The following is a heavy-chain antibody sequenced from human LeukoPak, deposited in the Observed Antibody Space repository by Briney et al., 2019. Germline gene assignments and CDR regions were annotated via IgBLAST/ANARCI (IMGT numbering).Heavy chain of an antibody. V-gene: IGHV3-30*18. J-gene: IGHJ5*02. D-gene: IGHD3-3*01. CDR2: ISYDGSNK. Sequence: GGSLRLSCAASGFTFSSYGMHWVRQAPGKGLEWVAAISYDGSNKYYADSVKGRFTISRDNSKNTLYLQMNSLRAEDTAVYYCAKDHGYYDFWSGYRNDNWFDPWGQGTLVTVSS. CDR1: GFTFSSYG. CDR3: AKDHGYYDFWSGYRNDNWFDP.